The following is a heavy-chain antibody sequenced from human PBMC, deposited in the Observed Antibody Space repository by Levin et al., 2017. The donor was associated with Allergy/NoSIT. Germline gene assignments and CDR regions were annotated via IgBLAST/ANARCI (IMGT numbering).Heavy chain of an antibody. V-gene: IGHV4-34*01. Sequence: SQTLSLTCAVYGGSFSGYYWSWIRQPPGKGLEWIGEINHSGDTNYIPSLKSRVTISVDTSKNQFSLKLSSVTAADTAVYYCARGLYDSSSFDYWGQGTLVTVSS. CDR2: INHSGDT. CDR1: GGSFSGYY. J-gene: IGHJ4*02. D-gene: IGHD3-22*01. CDR3: ARGLYDSSSFDY.